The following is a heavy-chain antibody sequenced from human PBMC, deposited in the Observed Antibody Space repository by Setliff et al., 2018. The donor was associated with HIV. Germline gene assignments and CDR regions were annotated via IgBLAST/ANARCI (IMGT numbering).Heavy chain of an antibody. CDR2: IDTDNGYR. Sequence: RASVKVSCKASGYTFSEYAIHWVRQAPGQRLEWMGRIDTDNGYRRYSPKLQGRVTITKDTSANTACMELRGLRSEDTAVYYCARWCAAAGCYPAIYHFDSWGQGTLVTVSS. J-gene: IGHJ4*02. D-gene: IGHD2-2*01. CDR1: GYTFSEYA. V-gene: IGHV1-3*04. CDR3: ARWCAAAGCYPAIYHFDS.